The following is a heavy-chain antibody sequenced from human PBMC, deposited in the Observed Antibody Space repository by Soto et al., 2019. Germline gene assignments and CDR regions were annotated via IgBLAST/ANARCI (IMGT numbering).Heavy chain of an antibody. D-gene: IGHD1-1*01. CDR2: IIPIFGTA. V-gene: IGHV1-69*12. CDR1: GGTFSSYA. CDR3: ATTRNWNAGHYYDGMDV. Sequence: QVQLVQSGAEVKKPGSSVKVSCKASGGTFSSYAISWVRQAPGQGLEWMGGIIPIFGTADYAQKFQGRVTITADESTSTAYMELSSLRSEDTAAYYCATTRNWNAGHYYDGMDVWGQVTTVTVSS. J-gene: IGHJ6*02.